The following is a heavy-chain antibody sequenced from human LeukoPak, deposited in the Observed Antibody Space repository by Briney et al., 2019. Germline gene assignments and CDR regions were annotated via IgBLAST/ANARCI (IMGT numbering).Heavy chain of an antibody. D-gene: IGHD3-3*01. CDR3: AREPLELRFLEWFPTYYFDY. V-gene: IGHV4-39*07. J-gene: IGHJ4*02. CDR2: IHYSGST. Sequence: SETLSLTCTVSGGSISSSNYYWGWIRQAPGKGLEWIGSIHYSGSTYYSPSLKSRVTISVDTSKNQFSLKVNSVTPADTAVYYCAREPLELRFLEWFPTYYFDYWGQGTLVTVSS. CDR1: GGSISSSNYY.